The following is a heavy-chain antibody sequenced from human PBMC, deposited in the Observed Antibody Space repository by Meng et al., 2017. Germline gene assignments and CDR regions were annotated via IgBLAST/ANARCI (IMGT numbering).Heavy chain of an antibody. CDR3: ARDLSGSGTFDY. D-gene: IGHD3-10*01. V-gene: IGHV1-69*08. CDR2: IIPILGIA. Sequence: QVQLVQCGAGVKKPGSSVKVSCKASGGTFSSYTISWVRQAPGQGLEWMGRIIPILGIANYAQKFQGRVTITADKSTSTAYMELSSLRSEDTAVYYCARDLSGSGTFDYWGQGTLVTVSS. CDR1: GGTFSSYT. J-gene: IGHJ4*02.